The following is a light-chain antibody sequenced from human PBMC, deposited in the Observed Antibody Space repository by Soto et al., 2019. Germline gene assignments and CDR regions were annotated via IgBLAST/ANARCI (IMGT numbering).Light chain of an antibody. CDR2: RNN. V-gene: IGLV1-47*01. J-gene: IGLJ1*01. CDR3: AAWDDSLSGFYV. CDR1: SSNIGSNY. Sequence: QSALTQPPSASGTPGQRVTISCSGSSSNIGSNYVYWYQQLPGTAPKLLIYRNNQRPSGVPDRFSGSKSGTSASLAISGLRSEDEADYYCAAWDDSLSGFYVSGTGTKVTVL.